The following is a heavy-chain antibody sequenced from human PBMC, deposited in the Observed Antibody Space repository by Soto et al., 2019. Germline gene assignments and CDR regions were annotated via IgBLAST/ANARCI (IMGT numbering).Heavy chain of an antibody. D-gene: IGHD2-15*01. CDR2: ISGGGSGA. J-gene: IGHJ4*02. CDR1: GFTFSDHA. Sequence: EVQLLESGGGLVQPGGSLRLSCTASGFTFSDHAMTWVRQAPGKGLEWLSGISGGGSGAYYADSVKGRFTVSRANYNPPLFLQMDRMRVEDTAVYYCAIDLWWYTHWGQGTLVTVSS. V-gene: IGHV3-23*01. CDR3: AIDLWWYTH.